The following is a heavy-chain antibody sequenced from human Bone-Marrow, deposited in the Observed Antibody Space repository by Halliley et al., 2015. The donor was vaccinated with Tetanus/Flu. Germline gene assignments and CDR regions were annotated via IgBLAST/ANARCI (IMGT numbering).Heavy chain of an antibody. D-gene: IGHD5-12*01. V-gene: IGHV4-59*01. J-gene: IGHJ6*02. CDR1: GGSTTSYY. CDR2: IYYTGST. Sequence: TLSLTCTVSGGSTTSYYWSWIRQPPGKGLEWIGYIYYTGSTKYNPSLKSRVTISVDTSKNQFSLIPSPVTAADTAVYYCAREGVGGDGYTYGLDVWGQGTTVTVSS. CDR3: AREGVGGDGYTYGLDV.